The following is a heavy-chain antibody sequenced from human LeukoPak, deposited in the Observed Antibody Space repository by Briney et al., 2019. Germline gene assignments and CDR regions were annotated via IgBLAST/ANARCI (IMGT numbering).Heavy chain of an antibody. CDR2: IHYSGST. J-gene: IGHJ4*02. Sequence: SETLSLTCTVSGGSISSYYWSWIRQPPGKGLEYIGYIHYSGSTDYNPSLKSRVTMSMDTSKNQFSLKLSSVTAADTAVYFCARYSFSSLNPGLDYWGQGTLVTVSS. CDR1: GGSISSYY. CDR3: ARYSFSSLNPGLDY. V-gene: IGHV4-59*01. D-gene: IGHD6-6*01.